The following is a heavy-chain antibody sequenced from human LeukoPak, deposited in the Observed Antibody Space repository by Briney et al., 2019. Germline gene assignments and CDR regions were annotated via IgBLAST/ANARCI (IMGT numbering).Heavy chain of an antibody. CDR2: INAGTGNR. J-gene: IGHJ4*02. D-gene: IGHD6-25*01. CDR3: ARVSDDSGWNFDY. CDR1: GYTFTSYA. Sequence: ASVKVSCKASGYTFTSYAIHWVRQAPGQRLEWMGWINAGTGNRKYSQKFQDRVTITRETSATTAYMELSSLTSEDTAVYYCARVSDDSGWNFDYWGQGALVTVSS. V-gene: IGHV1-3*01.